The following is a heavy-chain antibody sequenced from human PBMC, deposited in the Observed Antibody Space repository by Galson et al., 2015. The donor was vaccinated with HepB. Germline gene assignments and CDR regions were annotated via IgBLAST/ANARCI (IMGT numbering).Heavy chain of an antibody. D-gene: IGHD5-12*01. CDR1: GFSFGSYA. V-gene: IGHV3-23*01. J-gene: IGHJ4*02. CDR2: ISGSGHRT. Sequence: SLRLSCAVSGFSFGSYAMSWVRQAPGKGLEWVSSISGSGHRTYYADSVKGRCTISRDNLKNMMNLQMNSLRVEDTAIYYCAKDSLIDRGYDYNHENWGQGILVTVSS. CDR3: AKDSLIDRGYDYNHEN.